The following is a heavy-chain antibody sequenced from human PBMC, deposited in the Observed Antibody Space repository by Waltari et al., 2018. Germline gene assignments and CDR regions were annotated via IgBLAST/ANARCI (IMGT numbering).Heavy chain of an antibody. CDR1: GYSISIGYS. V-gene: IGHV4-38-2*01. CDR2: IYHSGST. Sequence: QVQLQESGPGLVKPSETLSLTCAVFGYSISIGYSWGWIRQPPGNGLEWIGSIYHSGSTYYNPSLTSRVTISVDTSKNQFPLKLSSVTAADTAMYYCARLGNMITFRGVIVPSSDAFDVWGQGTMVTVSS. J-gene: IGHJ3*01. CDR3: ARLGNMITFRGVIVPSSDAFDV. D-gene: IGHD3-16*02.